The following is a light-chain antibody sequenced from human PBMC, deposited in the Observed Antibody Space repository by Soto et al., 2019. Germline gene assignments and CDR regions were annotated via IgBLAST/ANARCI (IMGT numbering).Light chain of an antibody. CDR3: QQYDRYPMT. J-gene: IGKJ4*01. CDR2: KAS. V-gene: IGKV1-5*03. CDR1: QSISSW. Sequence: DSQMTQYPSTLSASVGDRVTITCRASQSISSWLAWYQQKPGKAPKLLISKASTLQSGVPPRFSGSGYGTEFTLTSSSLQPDDFATYYCQQYDRYPMTFGGGTKVEIK.